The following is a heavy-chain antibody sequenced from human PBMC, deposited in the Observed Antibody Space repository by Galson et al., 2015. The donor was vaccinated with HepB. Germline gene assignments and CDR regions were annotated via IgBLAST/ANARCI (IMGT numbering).Heavy chain of an antibody. D-gene: IGHD3-10*01. CDR1: GYTFTRNY. J-gene: IGHJ4*02. CDR2: INPSGGST. V-gene: IGHV1-46*01. CDR3: ARTSSRSFFDY. Sequence: KVSCKASGYTFTRNYMHWVRQAPGQGLEWMGVINPSGGSTSYAQKFQGRVTMHRDTSTTTVYMELSSLRSEDTAVYYCARTSSRSFFDYWGQGTLVTVSS.